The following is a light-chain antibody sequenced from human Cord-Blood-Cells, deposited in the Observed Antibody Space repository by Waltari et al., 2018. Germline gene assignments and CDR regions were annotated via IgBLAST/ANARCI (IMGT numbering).Light chain of an antibody. CDR3: QQDYNLLSF. J-gene: IGKJ2*01. CDR1: QSVSSSY. Sequence: PGERVTLSCRASQSVSSSYLTWYQQKPGQAPRLLIYGASTRATGIPARFSGSGSGTDFTLTISSLQPEDFAVYYCQQDYNLLSFFSQGTKLEIK. CDR2: GAS. V-gene: IGKV3D-7*01.